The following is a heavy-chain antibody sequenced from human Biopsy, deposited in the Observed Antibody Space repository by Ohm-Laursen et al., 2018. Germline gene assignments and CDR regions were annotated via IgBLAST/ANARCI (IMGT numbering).Heavy chain of an antibody. J-gene: IGHJ4*02. CDR2: IYPNNGDT. CDR1: GYTFTGYY. V-gene: IGHV1-2*02. CDR3: TTGGSGFYYPFDS. D-gene: IGHD3-22*01. Sequence: SSVKVSCNGVGYTFTGYYIHWARQAPGQGLEWMGYIYPNNGDTKYAQNFQGRVTMTRNTSVSTAYMDLTGLTSDDTAVYYRTTGGSGFYYPFDSWGQGTLVTVSS.